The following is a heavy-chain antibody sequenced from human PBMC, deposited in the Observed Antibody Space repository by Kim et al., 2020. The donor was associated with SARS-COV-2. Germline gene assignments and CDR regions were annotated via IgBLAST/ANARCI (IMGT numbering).Heavy chain of an antibody. V-gene: IGHV3-23*01. D-gene: IGHD3-16*02. CDR1: GFMFGSYV. CDR2: ISGRGDST. CDR3: ARTIWGSLRYTGS. Sequence: GGSLRLSCAASGFMFGSYVMTWVRQAPGKGLEWVSTISGRGDSTYYADSVKGRFTISRDNSNNTLYLQMTNLGAEDTAVYYCARTIWGSLRYTGSWGQGTLITVSS. J-gene: IGHJ5*02.